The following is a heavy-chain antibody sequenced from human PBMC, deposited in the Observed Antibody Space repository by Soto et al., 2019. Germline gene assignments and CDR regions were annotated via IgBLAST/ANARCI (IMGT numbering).Heavy chain of an antibody. J-gene: IGHJ4*02. CDR2: IIPIFGTA. V-gene: IGHV1-69*01. Sequence: QVQLVQSGTEVKKPGSSVKVSCKTSGGTFSSYAINWVRQAPGQGLEWMGGIIPIFGTADYAQKFQGRLTITADASTRTAYMELSSLKSEDTAVYYCATGGKLELPDYWGQGTLVNVSS. D-gene: IGHD1-7*01. CDR3: ATGGKLELPDY. CDR1: GGTFSSYA.